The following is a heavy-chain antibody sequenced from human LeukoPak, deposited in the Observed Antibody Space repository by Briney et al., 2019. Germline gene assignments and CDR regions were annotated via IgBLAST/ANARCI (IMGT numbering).Heavy chain of an antibody. CDR3: ARCLRYNWNDDRFDL. J-gene: IGHJ5*02. CDR1: GGSISSYY. D-gene: IGHD1-20*01. CDR2: IYYSGST. V-gene: IGHV4-59*08. Sequence: PSETLSLTCTVSGGSISSYYWSWIRQPPGKGLEWIGYIYYSGSTNYNPSLKSRVTISVDTSKNQFSLKLSSVTAADTAVYYCARCLRYNWNDDRFDLWGQGTLVTVSS.